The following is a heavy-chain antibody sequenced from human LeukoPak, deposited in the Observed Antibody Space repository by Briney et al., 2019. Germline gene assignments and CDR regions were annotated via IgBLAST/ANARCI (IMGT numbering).Heavy chain of an antibody. V-gene: IGHV5-51*01. J-gene: IGHJ5*02. Sequence: GESLKISCKGSGYSFTSYWIGWVRQMPGKGLEWMGIIYPGDSDTRYSPSFQGQVTISADKSISTAYLQWSSLKASDTAMYYCARHMTPVTMVRGVIIFSPEYNWFDPWGQGTLVTVSS. CDR1: GYSFTSYW. D-gene: IGHD3-10*01. CDR2: IYPGDSDT. CDR3: ARHMTPVTMVRGVIIFSPEYNWFDP.